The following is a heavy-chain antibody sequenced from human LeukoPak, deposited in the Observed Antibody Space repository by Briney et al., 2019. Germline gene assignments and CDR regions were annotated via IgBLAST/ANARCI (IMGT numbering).Heavy chain of an antibody. CDR3: ARDLGYSSGWFDS. D-gene: IGHD6-19*01. CDR1: GYSFTNYW. Sequence: PGGSLILSCKGSGYSFTNYWIAWVRQMPGKGLEWMGITHPSDSDTRYSPSFQGQVTISADKSINTAYLQWSSLKASDTAMYYCARDLGYSSGWFDSWGQGTLVTVSS. CDR2: THPSDSDT. J-gene: IGHJ5*01. V-gene: IGHV5-51*01.